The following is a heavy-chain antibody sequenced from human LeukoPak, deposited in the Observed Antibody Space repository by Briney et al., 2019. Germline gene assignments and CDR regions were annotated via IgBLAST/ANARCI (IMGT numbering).Heavy chain of an antibody. CDR2: INHSGST. D-gene: IGHD3/OR15-3a*01. CDR1: GGSFSGYY. CDR3: ARQTGSGLFTLP. J-gene: IGHJ4*02. Sequence: RSETLSLTCAVYGGSFSGYYWSWIRQPPGKGLEWIGEINHSGSTNYNPSLKSRVTISVDTSKNQFSLKLTSVTATDTAMYYCARQTGSGLFTLPGGQGTLVTVSS. V-gene: IGHV4-34*01.